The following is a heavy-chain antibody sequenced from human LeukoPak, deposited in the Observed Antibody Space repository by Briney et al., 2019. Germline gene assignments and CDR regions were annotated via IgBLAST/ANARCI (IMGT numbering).Heavy chain of an antibody. V-gene: IGHV3-21*01. J-gene: IGHJ4*02. CDR2: ISGSSSNI. Sequence: GGSLRLSCAASGFTFSSYSMNWVRQAPGKGLEWVSSISGSSSNIYYADSVKGRFTISRDNAKNSLYLQMTSLRAEDTAVYYCARERGYSYGYADYWGQGTLVTVSS. D-gene: IGHD5-18*01. CDR3: ARERGYSYGYADY. CDR1: GFTFSSYS.